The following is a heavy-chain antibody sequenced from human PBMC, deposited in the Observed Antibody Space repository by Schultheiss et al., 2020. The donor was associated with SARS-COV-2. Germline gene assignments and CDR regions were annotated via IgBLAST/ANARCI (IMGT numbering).Heavy chain of an antibody. CDR3: ARERAAAGSWYFDL. CDR2: IIPIFGTT. V-gene: IGHV1-69*13. Sequence: SVKVSCKASGGTFSSYAISWVRQAPGQGLEWLGRIIPIFGTTNYAQKFQGRVTITADESTSTAYMELSSLRSEDTAVYYCARERAAAGSWYFDLWGRGTLVTVSS. CDR1: GGTFSSYA. J-gene: IGHJ2*01. D-gene: IGHD6-13*01.